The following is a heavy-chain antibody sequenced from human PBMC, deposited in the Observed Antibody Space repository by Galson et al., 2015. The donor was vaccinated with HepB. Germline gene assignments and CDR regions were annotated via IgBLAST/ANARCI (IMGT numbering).Heavy chain of an antibody. D-gene: IGHD4-17*01. CDR1: GFTFSRYE. J-gene: IGHJ4*02. CDR2: ISGSGNTI. Sequence: SLRLSCAASGFTFSRYEMNWVRQAPGKGLEWVSYISGSGNTIYYADSVKGRFTISRDNAKKSLYLQMDSLRAEDTAVYYCAREVGGDYGDYELDYWGQGTLVTVSS. V-gene: IGHV3-48*03. CDR3: AREVGGDYGDYELDY.